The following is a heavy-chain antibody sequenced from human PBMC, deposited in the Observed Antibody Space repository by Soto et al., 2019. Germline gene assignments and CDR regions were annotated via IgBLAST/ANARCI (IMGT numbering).Heavy chain of an antibody. CDR1: GGTVSSGSYY. CDR3: ARDSPYSSGPIGGYYYGMDV. J-gene: IGHJ6*02. D-gene: IGHD6-19*01. Sequence: SESLSLTCTVSGGTVSSGSYYWSWIRQPPGKGLEWIGYIYYSGSTNYNPSLKSRVTISVDTSKNQFSLKLSSVTAADTAVYYCARDSPYSSGPIGGYYYGMDVWGQGTTLTVSS. CDR2: IYYSGST. V-gene: IGHV4-61*01.